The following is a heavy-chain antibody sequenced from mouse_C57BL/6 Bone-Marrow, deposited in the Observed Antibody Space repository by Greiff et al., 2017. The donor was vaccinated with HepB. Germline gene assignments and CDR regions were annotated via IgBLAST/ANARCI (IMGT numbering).Heavy chain of an antibody. CDR3: ALIYYDYDGAMDY. J-gene: IGHJ4*01. CDR1: GFNIKDYY. V-gene: IGHV14-2*01. CDR2: IDPEDGET. D-gene: IGHD2-4*01. Sequence: EVNVVESGAELVKPGASVKLSCTASGFNIKDYYMHWVKQRTEQGLEWIGRIDPEDGETKYAPKFQGKATITADTSSNTAYLQLSSLTSEDTAVYYCALIYYDYDGAMDYWGQGTSVTVSS.